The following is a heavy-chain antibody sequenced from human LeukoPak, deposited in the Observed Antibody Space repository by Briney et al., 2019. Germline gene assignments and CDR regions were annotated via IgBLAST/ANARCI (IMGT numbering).Heavy chain of an antibody. J-gene: IGHJ1*01. D-gene: IGHD3-22*01. V-gene: IGHV3-43*02. Sequence: GGSLRLSCAASGFTFDDYAMHWVRQAPGKGLERVSLISGDGRSTYFADSVKGRFTISRDNSKNSLYLQMNSLRTEGTALYYCAKVYRYYDSSCQHWGQGALVTVSS. CDR1: GFTFDDYA. CDR3: AKVYRYYDSSCQH. CDR2: ISGDGRST.